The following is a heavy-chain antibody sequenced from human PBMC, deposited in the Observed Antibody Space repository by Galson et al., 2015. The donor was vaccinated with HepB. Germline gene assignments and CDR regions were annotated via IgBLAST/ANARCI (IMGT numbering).Heavy chain of an antibody. CDR1: GFSFSSYA. D-gene: IGHD2-15*01. Sequence: SLRLSCAASGFSFSSYAIHWVRQAPDKGLEWVAVISNDGINKYYADSVKGRFSISRDNANNMLYLQMDSLSAEDTAMYYRARGGVVVVAATPYYYGMDVWGQGTTVTVSS. CDR3: ARGGVVVVAATPYYYGMDV. CDR2: ISNDGINK. V-gene: IGHV3-30-3*01. J-gene: IGHJ6*02.